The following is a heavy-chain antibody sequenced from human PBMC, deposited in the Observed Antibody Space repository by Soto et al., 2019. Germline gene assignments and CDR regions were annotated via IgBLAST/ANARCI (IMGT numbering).Heavy chain of an antibody. CDR1: GFTFSDHY. CDR2: ISSSGNTV. J-gene: IGHJ4*02. V-gene: IGHV3-11*01. D-gene: IGHD3-22*01. CDR3: ARSPVTVMREIPITSFSFDL. Sequence: QVQLVESGGDLVKPGGSLRLSCAASGFTFSDHYMSWVRQAPGKAPEWLSYISSSGNTVHYPDSVKGRFTISRDSATNSGYRPMNGLRREATAIYYCARSPVTVMREIPITSFSFDLWGQGTLVTVSS.